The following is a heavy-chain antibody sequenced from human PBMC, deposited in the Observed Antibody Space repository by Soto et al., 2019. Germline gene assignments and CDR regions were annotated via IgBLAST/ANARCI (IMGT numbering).Heavy chain of an antibody. D-gene: IGHD6-19*01. J-gene: IGHJ3*02. CDR1: GFSLSTSGVG. Sequence: QITLKESGPTLVKPTQTLTLTCTFSGFSLSTSGVGVGWIRQPPGKALEWLALIYWDDDKRYSPSLKSRLTITKDTSKNQVVLTMTNMDPVDTATYYCAQHLSSGWSNDAFDIWGQGTMVTVSS. V-gene: IGHV2-5*02. CDR2: IYWDDDK. CDR3: AQHLSSGWSNDAFDI.